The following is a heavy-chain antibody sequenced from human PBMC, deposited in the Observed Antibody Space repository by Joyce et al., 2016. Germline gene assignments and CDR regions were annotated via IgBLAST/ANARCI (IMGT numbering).Heavy chain of an antibody. V-gene: IGHV3-33*01. D-gene: IGHD2-2*01. Sequence: QVQLVESGGGVVQPGGSLKLSCVETGFTFTNYGIHWVRQAPGKGLEWVAVFWYDGSNKYYADSVKGRFTISRDTSRDTIYLQMNTLRPEDTAVYYCARDRLPTSIYYYGLDVWGQGTTVTVSS. CDR2: FWYDGSNK. CDR3: ARDRLPTSIYYYGLDV. CDR1: GFTFTNYG. J-gene: IGHJ6*02.